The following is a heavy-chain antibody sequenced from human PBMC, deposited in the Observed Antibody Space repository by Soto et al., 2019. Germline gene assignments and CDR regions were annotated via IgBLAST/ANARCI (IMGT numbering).Heavy chain of an antibody. D-gene: IGHD6-13*01. CDR2: ISTNGDNT. Sequence: PGGSLRLSCSASGFTFSSYAMHWVRQSPGKGLEYVSVISTNGDNTYYADSVKDRFTISRDNSKNTLFLQMSSLRAEDTALYYCAKDIGPPIAAAGTSLVRPFGYWGQGTLVTVSS. V-gene: IGHV3-64D*06. J-gene: IGHJ4*02. CDR1: GFTFSSYA. CDR3: AKDIGPPIAAAGTSLVRPFGY.